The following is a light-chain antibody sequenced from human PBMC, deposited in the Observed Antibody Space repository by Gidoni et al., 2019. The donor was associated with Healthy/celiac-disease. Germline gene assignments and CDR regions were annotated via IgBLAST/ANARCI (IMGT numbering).Light chain of an antibody. CDR1: KLGDKY. J-gene: IGLJ2*01. CDR3: QAWDSSTANVV. Sequence: SYELTKPPSVSVSPGQTASITCSGDKLGDKYACWYHQKPGQSPVLVIYQDSKRPSGIPERFSGSNSGNTATLTISGTQAMDEADYYCQAWDSSTANVVFGGGTKLTVL. CDR2: QDS. V-gene: IGLV3-1*01.